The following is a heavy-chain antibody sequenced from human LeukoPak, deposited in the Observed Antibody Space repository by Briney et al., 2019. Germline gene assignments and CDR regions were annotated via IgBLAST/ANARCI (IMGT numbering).Heavy chain of an antibody. D-gene: IGHD4-17*01. CDR1: GCTFSSYG. V-gene: IGHV3-33*01. CDR3: ARVTVNGVYFYFDY. Sequence: GRSLRLSCAASGCTFSSYGMHWVRQAPGKGLEWVAVIWYDGSNKYYADSVKGRFTISRDNSKNTLYLQMNSLRAEDTAVYYCARVTVNGVYFYFDYWGQGTLVTVSS. J-gene: IGHJ4*02. CDR2: IWYDGSNK.